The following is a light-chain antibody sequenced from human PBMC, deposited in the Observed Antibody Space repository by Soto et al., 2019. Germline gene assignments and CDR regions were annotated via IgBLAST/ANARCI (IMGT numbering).Light chain of an antibody. J-gene: IGKJ5*01. CDR3: QQRSNWPRGT. V-gene: IGKV3-11*01. Sequence: EIVLTQSPATLSLSPGGRATLSCRASQSVSSYLAWYQQKPGQAPRLLIYDASNRATGIPARFSGSGSGTDFTLTISSLEPEDFAVYYCQQRSNWPRGTFGQGTRLEIK. CDR2: DAS. CDR1: QSVSSY.